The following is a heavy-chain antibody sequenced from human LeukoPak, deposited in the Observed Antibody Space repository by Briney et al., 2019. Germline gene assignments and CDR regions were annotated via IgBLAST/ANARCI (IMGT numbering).Heavy chain of an antibody. D-gene: IGHD6-13*01. CDR2: ISGNGGAT. V-gene: IGHV3-23*01. Sequence: PGGSLRLSCAASGFTFYSYAMSWVRQAPGKGLEWVSGISGNGGATYYADSVKGRFTIFRDPATKTVYLEMNSLRVEDTGLYYCAKEEIAAVSDAFDVWGQGTMVTVAS. CDR3: AKEEIAAVSDAFDV. CDR1: GFTFYSYA. J-gene: IGHJ3*01.